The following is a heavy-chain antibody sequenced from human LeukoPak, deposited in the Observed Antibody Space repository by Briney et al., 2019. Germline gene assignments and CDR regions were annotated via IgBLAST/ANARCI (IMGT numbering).Heavy chain of an antibody. V-gene: IGHV1-18*01. CDR2: ISAYNGNT. Sequence: GASVKVSCKASGYTFTSYGISWVRQAPGQGLEGMGWISAYNGNTNYAQKLQGRVTMTTDTSTSTAYMELRSLRSDDTAVYYCARSRYYYDSSGETPKFDPWGQGTLDTVSS. CDR3: ARSRYYYDSSGETPKFDP. D-gene: IGHD3-22*01. CDR1: GYTFTSYG. J-gene: IGHJ5*02.